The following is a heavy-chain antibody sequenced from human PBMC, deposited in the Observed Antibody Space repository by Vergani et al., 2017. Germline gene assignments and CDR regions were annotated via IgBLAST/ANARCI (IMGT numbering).Heavy chain of an antibody. V-gene: IGHV4-34*01. CDR2: INHSGST. Sequence: QVQLQQWGAGLLKPSETLSLTCAVYGGSFSGYYWSWIRQPPGKGLEWIGEINHSGSTNYNPSLKSRVTISVDTSKNQFSLKLSSVTAANTAVYYCATSYGYYVDYWGQGTLVAVSS. CDR3: ATSYGYYVDY. J-gene: IGHJ4*02. CDR1: GGSFSGYY. D-gene: IGHD4-17*01.